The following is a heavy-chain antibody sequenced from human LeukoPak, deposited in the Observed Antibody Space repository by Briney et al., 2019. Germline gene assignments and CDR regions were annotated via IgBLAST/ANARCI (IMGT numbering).Heavy chain of an antibody. CDR3: ARDFAPYYYDSSGADAFDI. D-gene: IGHD3-22*01. Sequence: ETLSLTCTVSGGSISGYYWSWIRQPPGKGLEWVGYISYSGSTNYKPSLKSRVTISVDTSKNQFSLKLSSVTAADTAVYYCARDFAPYYYDSSGADAFDIWGQGTMVTVSS. CDR2: ISYSGST. J-gene: IGHJ3*02. CDR1: GGSISGYY. V-gene: IGHV4-59*12.